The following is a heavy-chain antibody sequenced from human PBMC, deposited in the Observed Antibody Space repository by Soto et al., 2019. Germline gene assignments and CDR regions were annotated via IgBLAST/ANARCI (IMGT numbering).Heavy chain of an antibody. CDR2: INPLPTSGST. J-gene: IGHJ4*02. Sequence: QVQLVQSGAEVKKPGASVKVSCKASGYIFTNYYIHWVRQAPGQGLEWMAVINPLPTSGSTNYAQKVRGRVTVTRDTSTCTVYMEVSSLKSDDAAIYYCARELAAGAYWGQGTLVTVSS. D-gene: IGHD6-13*01. V-gene: IGHV1-46*01. CDR1: GYIFTNYY. CDR3: ARELAAGAY.